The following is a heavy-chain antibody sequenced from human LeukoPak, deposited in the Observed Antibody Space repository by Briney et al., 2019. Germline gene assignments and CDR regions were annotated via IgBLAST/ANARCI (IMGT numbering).Heavy chain of an antibody. D-gene: IGHD3-10*01. CDR2: IRYDGSNK. CDR3: ARDASMVRWEDYYMDV. V-gene: IGHV3-30*02. Sequence: GGSLRLSCAASGFTFSSYGMHWVRQAPGKGLEWVAFIRYDGSNKYYAESVKGRFTISRDNSNNTLYLQMNSLRAEDTAVYYCARDASMVRWEDYYMDVWGKGTTVTVSS. CDR1: GFTFSSYG. J-gene: IGHJ6*03.